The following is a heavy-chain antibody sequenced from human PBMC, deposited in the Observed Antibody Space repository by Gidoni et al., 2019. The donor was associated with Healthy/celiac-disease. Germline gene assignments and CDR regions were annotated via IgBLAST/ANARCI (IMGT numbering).Heavy chain of an antibody. CDR3: AKEGYYYDSSGYYLYYFDY. V-gene: IGHV3-23*01. J-gene: IGHJ4*02. D-gene: IGHD3-22*01. Sequence: FTISRDNSKNTLYLQMNSLRAEDTAVYYCAKEGYYYDSSGYYLYYFDYWGQGTLVTVSS.